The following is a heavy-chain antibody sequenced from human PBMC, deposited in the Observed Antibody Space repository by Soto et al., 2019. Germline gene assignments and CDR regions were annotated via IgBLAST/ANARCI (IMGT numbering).Heavy chain of an antibody. V-gene: IGHV3-21*01. J-gene: IGHJ4*02. CDR3: ARGDDWNGNSFDY. CDR2: ISSSSSYM. D-gene: IGHD1-1*01. Sequence: EVQLVESGGGLVKPGGSLRLSCGASGITFRGYSMNWVRPAPGRGLEWVSSISSSSSYMYYADSVKGRFTISRDNAKNSLSLQMNSLRAEDTAVYYCARGDDWNGNSFDYWGQGTLVTVSS. CDR1: GITFRGYS.